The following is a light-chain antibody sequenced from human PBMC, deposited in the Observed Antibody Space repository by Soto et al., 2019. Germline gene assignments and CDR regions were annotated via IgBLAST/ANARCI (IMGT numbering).Light chain of an antibody. J-gene: IGKJ1*01. Sequence: DIVMTQSPDSLAVSLGERATINCKSSQSVLYSSNNKNYLAWYQQKPGQPPKLLIYWASTREYGVPDRFSGSASGTDFTLTISSLHAEDVAVYYCQQYYRPWTFGQGTKVGIK. CDR1: QSVLYSSNNKNY. CDR2: WAS. V-gene: IGKV4-1*01. CDR3: QQYYRPWT.